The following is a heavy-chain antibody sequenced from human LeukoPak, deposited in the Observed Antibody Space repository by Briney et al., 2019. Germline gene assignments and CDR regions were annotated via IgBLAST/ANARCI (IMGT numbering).Heavy chain of an antibody. CDR2: INHSGST. CDR1: GGSFSGYY. Sequence: SETLSLTCAVYGGSFSGYYWSWIRQPPGKGLEWIGEINHSGSTNYNPSLKSRVTISVDTSKNQFSLKLSSVTAADTAVYYCARDNWDDADAFDIWGQGTMVTVSS. CDR3: ARDNWDDADAFDI. V-gene: IGHV4-34*01. J-gene: IGHJ3*02. D-gene: IGHD1-20*01.